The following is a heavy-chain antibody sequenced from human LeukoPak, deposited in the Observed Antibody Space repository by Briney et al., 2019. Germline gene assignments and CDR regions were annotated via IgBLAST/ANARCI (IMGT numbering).Heavy chain of an antibody. CDR3: ARGVYYYGSGTRYYYMDV. CDR1: GGSISSYY. J-gene: IGHJ6*03. Sequence: SETLSLTCTVSGGSISSYYWSWIRQPPGKGLEWIGYIYYSGSTNYNPSLKSRVTISVDTSKNQFSLKLSSVTAADTAVYYCARGVYYYGSGTRYYYMDVWGKGTTVTVSS. V-gene: IGHV4-59*01. D-gene: IGHD3-10*01. CDR2: IYYSGST.